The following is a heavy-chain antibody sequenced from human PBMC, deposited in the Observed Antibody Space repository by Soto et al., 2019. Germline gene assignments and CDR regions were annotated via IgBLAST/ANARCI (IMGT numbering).Heavy chain of an antibody. Sequence: GGSLRLSCAASGFTFSSYSMNWVRQAPGKGLEWVSSISSSSSYIYYADSVKGRFTISRDNAKNSLYLQMNRLRAEDTAVYCCASVYSSSSMSWLATPLKFDPWGQGTLVTVYS. CDR1: GFTFSSYS. J-gene: IGHJ5*02. D-gene: IGHD6-6*01. CDR3: ASVYSSSSMSWLATPLKFDP. CDR2: ISSSSSYI. V-gene: IGHV3-21*01.